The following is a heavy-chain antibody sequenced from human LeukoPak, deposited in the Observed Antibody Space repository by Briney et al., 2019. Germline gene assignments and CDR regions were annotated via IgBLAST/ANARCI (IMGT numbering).Heavy chain of an antibody. CDR2: IYSGGST. V-gene: IGHV3-53*01. CDR3: AKDLGDSSGYYPWYFDY. Sequence: PGGSLRLSCAASGFTVSSNYMSWVRQAPGKGLEWVSVIYSGGSTYYADSVKGRFTISRDNSKNTLYLQMNSLRAEDTAVYYCAKDLGDSSGYYPWYFDYWGQGTLVTVSS. D-gene: IGHD3-22*01. CDR1: GFTVSSNY. J-gene: IGHJ4*02.